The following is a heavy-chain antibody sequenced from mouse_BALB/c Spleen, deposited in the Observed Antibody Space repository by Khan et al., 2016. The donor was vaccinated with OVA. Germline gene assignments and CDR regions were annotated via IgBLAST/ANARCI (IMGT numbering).Heavy chain of an antibody. CDR1: GYTFTSYY. J-gene: IGHJ3*01. Sequence: QVRLQQSGAELVKPGASVKLSCKASGYTFTSYYMYWVKQRPGQGLERIGEINPNNGGSNCNEKFKSKATLTVDKSSSTAYMQLSSLTSEDSAVYYCTRSGYGSFAYWGQGTLVTVSA. CDR3: TRSGYGSFAY. D-gene: IGHD2-2*01. CDR2: INPNNGGS. V-gene: IGHV1S81*02.